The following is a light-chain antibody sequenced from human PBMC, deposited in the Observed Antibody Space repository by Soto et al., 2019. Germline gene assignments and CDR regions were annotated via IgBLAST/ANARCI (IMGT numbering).Light chain of an antibody. CDR1: SSDVGGYNY. V-gene: IGLV2-14*01. CDR3: RRSTLIPSPA. CDR2: DVS. J-gene: IGLJ7*01. Sequence: QSALTQPASVSGSPGQSITISCTGTSSDVGGYNYVSWYQQHPGKAPKLMIYDVSNRPSGVSNRFSGSKSGNTASLTISGLRAVFLVYWYRRRSTLIPSPAFG.